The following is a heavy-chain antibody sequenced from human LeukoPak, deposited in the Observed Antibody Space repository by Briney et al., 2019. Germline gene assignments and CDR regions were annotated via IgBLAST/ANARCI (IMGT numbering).Heavy chain of an antibody. D-gene: IGHD6-19*01. Sequence: GGSLRLSCAASGFTFSSYWMSWVRQAPGKGREWGGNIKQDGSEKYYVDSVKGRFTISRDNAKNSLYLQMNSLRSEDTAVYCCARGAAAGIAVAGTYDYWGQGTLVTVSS. CDR1: GFTFSSYW. J-gene: IGHJ4*02. CDR2: IKQDGSEK. V-gene: IGHV3-7*01. CDR3: ARGAAAGIAVAGTYDY.